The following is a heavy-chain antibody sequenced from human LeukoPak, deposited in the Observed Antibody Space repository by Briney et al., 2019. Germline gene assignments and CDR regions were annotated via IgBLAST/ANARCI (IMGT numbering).Heavy chain of an antibody. V-gene: IGHV4-39*01. CDR1: GGSISSSSYY. J-gene: IGHJ4*02. CDR2: IYYRGSA. D-gene: IGHD1-14*01. CDR3: ARLSTTVN. Sequence: SATLSLTCTVSGGSISSSSYYWGWIRQPPGKGLEWIGSIYYRGSAYYNPSLKSRVTISVDTSKNQFSLTLSFVTAADTAVYYCARLSTTVNWGRGTLVTVSS.